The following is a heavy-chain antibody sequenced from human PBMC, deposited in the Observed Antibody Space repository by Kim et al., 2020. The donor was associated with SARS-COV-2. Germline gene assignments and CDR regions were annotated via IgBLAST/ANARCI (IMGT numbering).Heavy chain of an antibody. Sequence: ASVKVSCKVSGYTLTELSMHWVRQAPGKGLEWMGGFDPEDGETIYAQKFQGRVTMTEDTSTDTAYMELSSLRSEDTAVYYCATAPSRYCSGGSCPYWYFDLWGRGTLVTVSA. J-gene: IGHJ2*01. CDR3: ATAPSRYCSGGSCPYWYFDL. CDR1: GYTLTELS. V-gene: IGHV1-24*01. CDR2: FDPEDGET. D-gene: IGHD2-15*01.